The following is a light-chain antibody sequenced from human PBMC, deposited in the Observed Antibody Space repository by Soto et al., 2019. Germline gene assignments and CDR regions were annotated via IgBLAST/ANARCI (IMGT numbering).Light chain of an antibody. Sequence: QSALTQPASVPGCPGQSITISCTGTSSDVGGYNYVSWYQQHPGKAPKLMIYDVSNRPSGVSNRFSGSKSGNTASLTISGLQAEDEADYYCSSYTSSSTYVFATGTKVTVL. CDR2: DVS. J-gene: IGLJ1*01. CDR1: SSDVGGYNY. CDR3: SSYTSSSTYV. V-gene: IGLV2-14*01.